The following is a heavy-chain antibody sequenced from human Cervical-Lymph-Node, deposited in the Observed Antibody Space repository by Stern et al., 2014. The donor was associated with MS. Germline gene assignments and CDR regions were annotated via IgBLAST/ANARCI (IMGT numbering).Heavy chain of an antibody. V-gene: IGHV3-30*18. CDR2: ISYDGSNQ. J-gene: IGHJ4*02. CDR1: GFTFTTSG. Sequence: VQLVESGGGVVQPGGSLRLSCVASGFTFTTSGMHWVRQATGKGLDWVAVISYDGSNQYYGDSVKGRFTISRDNSKNTVYLQMNSLRPEDTAVYYCANAAALSCRSPSCYKAFEYWGQGILVTVSS. D-gene: IGHD2-2*02. CDR3: ANAAALSCRSPSCYKAFEY.